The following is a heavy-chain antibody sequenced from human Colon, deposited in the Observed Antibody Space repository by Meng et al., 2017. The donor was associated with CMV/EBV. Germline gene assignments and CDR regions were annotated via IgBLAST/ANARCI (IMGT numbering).Heavy chain of an antibody. CDR2: ISTSGGRT. CDR3: ARQGFGDYSCYFDH. Sequence: GGSLRLSCAASGFTFSTYAMTWVRQAPGKGLEWVSTISTSGGRTYYADSVKGRFTISRDNSKNTLVLQMDSLRAEDTATFYCARQGFGDYSCYFDHWGQGILVTVSS. CDR1: GFTFSTYA. D-gene: IGHD4-17*01. V-gene: IGHV3-23*01. J-gene: IGHJ4*02.